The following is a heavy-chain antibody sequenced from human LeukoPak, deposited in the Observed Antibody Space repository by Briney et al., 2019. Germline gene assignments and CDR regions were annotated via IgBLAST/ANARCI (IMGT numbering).Heavy chain of an antibody. V-gene: IGHV4-38-2*02. CDR1: GYSISSGYY. CDR2: IYHSGST. J-gene: IGHJ5*02. CDR3: ARLGGIAAASPLNWFDP. Sequence: PSESLSLTCTVSGYSISSGYYWGCIRPPPRKGLEWIGSIYHSGSTYYNPSLKSRVTISVDTSKNQFSPKLSSVTAADTAVYYCARLGGIAAASPLNWFDPWGQGTLVTVTS. D-gene: IGHD6-13*01.